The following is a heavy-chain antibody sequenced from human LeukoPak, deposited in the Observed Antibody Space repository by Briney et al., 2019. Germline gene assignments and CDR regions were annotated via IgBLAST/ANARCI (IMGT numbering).Heavy chain of an antibody. CDR2: ISSISSYI. CDR3: ARDPSGTYYPRVSGALDI. CDR1: GFTFSSYS. V-gene: IGHV3-21*01. J-gene: IGHJ3*02. Sequence: GGSLRLSCAASGFTFSSYSMNWVRQAPGKGLEWVSSISSISSYIYYADSVKGRFTVSRDNAKNSLYLQMDGLRAEDTAVYYCARDPSGTYYPRVSGALDIWGQGTMVTVSS. D-gene: IGHD1-26*01.